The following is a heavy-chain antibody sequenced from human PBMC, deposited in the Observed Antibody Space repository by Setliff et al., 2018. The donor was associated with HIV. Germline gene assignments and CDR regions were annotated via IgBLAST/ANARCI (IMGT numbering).Heavy chain of an antibody. D-gene: IGHD1-1*01. CDR3: ARTTEVGTELDY. J-gene: IGHJ4*02. Sequence: SGPTLVNPTETLTLTCTFSGFSLSTRGVRVTWIRQPPGKALEWLARIDWDDYKFYSTSLKTRLTISKDTSKNQVVLTMTNMDPVDTATYYCARTTEVGTELDYWGQGTLVTVSS. CDR2: IDWDDYK. V-gene: IGHV2-70*04. CDR1: GFSLSTRGVR.